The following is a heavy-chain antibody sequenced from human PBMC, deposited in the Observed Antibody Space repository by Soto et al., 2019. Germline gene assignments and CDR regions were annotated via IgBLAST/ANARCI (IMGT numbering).Heavy chain of an antibody. D-gene: IGHD6-13*01. J-gene: IGHJ3*02. CDR2: INAGNGNT. CDR1: GYTFTTYA. CDR3: AKGIAAAGIPLDVFDT. Sequence: QVQLVQSGAEVKKPGASVKVSCKASGYTFTTYAMHWVRQAPGQRLEWMGWINAGNGNTKYSQKFQGRVTISRDTSASTAYMELSSLRSEDTAVYYCAKGIAAAGIPLDVFDTWGQGTMVTVSS. V-gene: IGHV1-3*01.